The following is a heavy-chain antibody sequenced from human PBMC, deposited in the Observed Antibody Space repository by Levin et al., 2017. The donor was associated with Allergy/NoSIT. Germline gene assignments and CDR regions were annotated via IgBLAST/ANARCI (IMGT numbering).Heavy chain of an antibody. CDR1: GFTFSSYA. Sequence: SGWSLRLSCAASGFTFSSYAMSWVRQAPGKGLEWVSIISCSGANAFYADSVKGRFTISRDNSKNTLYVQMNSLTDEDTAVYYCVKDRLAGGYDYGYGTFDLWGRGTQVTVSS. V-gene: IGHV3-23*01. D-gene: IGHD5-18*01. CDR2: ISCSGANA. CDR3: VKDRLAGGYDYGYGTFDL. J-gene: IGHJ2*01.